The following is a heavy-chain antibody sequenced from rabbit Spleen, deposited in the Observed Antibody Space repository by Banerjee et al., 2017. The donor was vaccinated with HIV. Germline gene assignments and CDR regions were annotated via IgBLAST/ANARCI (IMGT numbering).Heavy chain of an antibody. CDR2: IAGSSSGFT. Sequence: QSLEESGGDLVKPGASLTLTCTASGFSFSFNDYICWVRQAPGKGLEWISCIAGSSSGFTYSATWAKGRFTCSKTSSTTVTLQMTSLPVADTATFFCARDAGRGPYIDGNFDLWAQAPWSPS. CDR3: ARDAGRGPYIDGNFDL. D-gene: IGHD8-1*01. V-gene: IGHV1S40*01. J-gene: IGHJ4*01. CDR1: GFSFSFNDY.